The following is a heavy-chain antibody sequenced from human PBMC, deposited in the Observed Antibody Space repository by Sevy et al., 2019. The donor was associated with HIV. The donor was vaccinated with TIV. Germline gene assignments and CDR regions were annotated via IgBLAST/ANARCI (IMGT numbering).Heavy chain of an antibody. D-gene: IGHD3-3*01. Sequence: ASVKVSCKASGATFRSYIMSWVRQAPGQGLEWMGGIIPALSTTHYAQKFQGRITITADESTSTADMELSRLKSEDTAGYYGDFWSISLDFWGQGTLVTVSS. CDR3: DFWSISLDF. V-gene: IGHV1-69*13. J-gene: IGHJ4*02. CDR2: IIPALSTT. CDR1: GATFRSYI.